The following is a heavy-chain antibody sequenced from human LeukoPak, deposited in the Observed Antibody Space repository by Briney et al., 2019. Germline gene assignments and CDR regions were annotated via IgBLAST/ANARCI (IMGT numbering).Heavy chain of an antibody. CDR1: GGTFSSYA. V-gene: IGHV1-69*06. J-gene: IGHJ6*03. CDR2: IIPIFGTA. D-gene: IGHD3-9*01. CDR3: ATDSGLRYFDWLLKGYYYYYMDV. Sequence: EASVKVSCKASGGTFSSYAISWVRQAPGQGLEWMGGIIPIFGTANYAQKFQGRVTMTEDTSTDTAYMELSSLRSEDTAVYYCATDSGLRYFDWLLKGYYYYYMDVWGKGTTVTVSS.